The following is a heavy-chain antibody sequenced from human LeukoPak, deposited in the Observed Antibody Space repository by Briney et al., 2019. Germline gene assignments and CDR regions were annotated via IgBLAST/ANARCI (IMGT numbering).Heavy chain of an antibody. J-gene: IGHJ4*02. Sequence: SETLSLTCTVSGYSISSGYYWGWIRQPPGKGLEWIGEINHSGSTNYNPSLKSRVTISVGTSKNQFSLKLSSVTAADTAVYYCARRNSGSYCDYWGQGTLVTVSS. D-gene: IGHD1-26*01. CDR1: GYSISSGYY. CDR3: ARRNSGSYCDY. V-gene: IGHV4-38-2*02. CDR2: INHSGST.